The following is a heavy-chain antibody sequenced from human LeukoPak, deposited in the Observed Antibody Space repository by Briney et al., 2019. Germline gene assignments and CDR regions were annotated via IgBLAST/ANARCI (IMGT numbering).Heavy chain of an antibody. CDR2: ITYDGSNK. J-gene: IGHJ2*01. Sequence: PGGSLRLSCAASGFTFSSYAMHWVRQAPGKGLEWVAVITYDGSNKYYTDSVKGRFTISRDNAKNSLYLQMNSLRAEDTAVYYCAGSDTTGYIPREWDYWYFDLWGRGTLVTVSS. CDR1: GFTFSSYA. V-gene: IGHV3-30*04. CDR3: AGSDTTGYIPREWDYWYFDL. D-gene: IGHD1-1*01.